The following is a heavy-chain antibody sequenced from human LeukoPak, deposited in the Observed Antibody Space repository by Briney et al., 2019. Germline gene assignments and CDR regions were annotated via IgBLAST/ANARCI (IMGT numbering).Heavy chain of an antibody. V-gene: IGHV4-39*01. D-gene: IGHD3-10*01. CDR3: AAPMVRGVFHDAFDI. CDR1: GGSISSSSYY. J-gene: IGHJ3*02. Sequence: SETLSLTCTVSGGSISSSSYYWGWIRQPPGKGLEWIGSIYYSGSTYYNPSLKSRVTISVDTSKNQFSLKLSSVTAADTAVYYCAAPMVRGVFHDAFDIWGQGTMVTVSS. CDR2: IYYSGST.